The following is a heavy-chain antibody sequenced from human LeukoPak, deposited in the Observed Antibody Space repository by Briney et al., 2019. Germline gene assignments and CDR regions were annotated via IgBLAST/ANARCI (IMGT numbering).Heavy chain of an antibody. J-gene: IGHJ4*02. V-gene: IGHV3-33*01. CDR3: ARDYSYYYDSSGYNPRYY. D-gene: IGHD3-22*01. CDR2: IWYDGSNK. CDR1: GFTFSSYG. Sequence: GGSLRLACAASGFTFSSYGMHWVRQAPGKGLEWVAVIWYDGSNKYYADSVKGRFTISRDNSKNTLYLQMNSLRAEDTAVYYCARDYSYYYDSSGYNPRYYWGQGTLVTVSS.